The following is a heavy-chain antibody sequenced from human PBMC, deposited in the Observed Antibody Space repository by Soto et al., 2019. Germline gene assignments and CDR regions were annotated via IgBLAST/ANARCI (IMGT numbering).Heavy chain of an antibody. Sequence: QVQLVESGGGVVQPGGSLRLSCAASGFTFGRHGMHWVRQAPGKGLEWVAVIGSDGARDSYADSMKGRFSISRDNGQNTLYLQINSLRVEDTAVYYCEGDDDYPDNGLDYWGQGTLVTVSS. D-gene: IGHD4-17*01. J-gene: IGHJ4*02. CDR3: EGDDDYPDNGLDY. V-gene: IGHV3-33*01. CDR1: GFTFGRHG. CDR2: IGSDGARD.